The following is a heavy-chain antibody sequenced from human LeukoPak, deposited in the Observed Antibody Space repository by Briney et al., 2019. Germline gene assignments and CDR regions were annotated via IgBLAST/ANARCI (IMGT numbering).Heavy chain of an antibody. V-gene: IGHV3-9*01. J-gene: IGHJ4*02. Sequence: PGRSLRLSCAASGFTFDDYAMHWVRQAPGKGLEWVSGISWNSGSIGYADSVKGRFTISRDNAKNSLYLQMNSLRAEDTALYYCAKDFLNYDFLSGYYTNWGQGTLVTVSS. CDR1: GFTFDDYA. CDR2: ISWNSGSI. CDR3: AKDFLNYDFLSGYYTN. D-gene: IGHD3-3*01.